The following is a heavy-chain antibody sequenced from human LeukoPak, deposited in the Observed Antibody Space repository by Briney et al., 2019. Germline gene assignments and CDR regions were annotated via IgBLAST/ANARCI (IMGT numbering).Heavy chain of an antibody. CDR3: AIHGDYGTTEYFQH. J-gene: IGHJ1*01. Sequence: GGSLRLSCAASGFTFSSYGMSWVRQAPGKGLEWVSGINWNGGSTGYADSVKGRFTISRDNAKNSLYLQMNSLRAEDTALYYCAIHGDYGTTEYFQHWGQGTLVTVSS. V-gene: IGHV3-20*04. CDR1: GFTFSSYG. D-gene: IGHD4-17*01. CDR2: INWNGGST.